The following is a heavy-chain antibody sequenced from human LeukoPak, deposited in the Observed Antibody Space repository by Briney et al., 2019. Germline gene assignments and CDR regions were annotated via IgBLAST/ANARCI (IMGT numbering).Heavy chain of an antibody. Sequence: GGSLRLSCAASGFTFSNYLMTWVRQAPGKGLEWVANIKQDGSDKYYVDSVKGRFTISRDNAKNSLYLQMNSLRAEDTAVYYCARVRGCSSTSCYFAWFDPWGQGTLVTVSS. CDR2: IKQDGSDK. V-gene: IGHV3-7*02. J-gene: IGHJ5*02. D-gene: IGHD2-2*01. CDR1: GFTFSNYL. CDR3: ARVRGCSSTSCYFAWFDP.